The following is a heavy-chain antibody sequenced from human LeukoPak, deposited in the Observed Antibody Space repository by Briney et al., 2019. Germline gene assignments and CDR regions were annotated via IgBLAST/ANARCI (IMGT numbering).Heavy chain of an antibody. J-gene: IGHJ4*02. CDR3: ATAPPYDSSGYYLGYYFDY. CDR2: MNPNSGNT. CDR1: GYTFTTYD. V-gene: IGHV1-8*03. D-gene: IGHD3-22*01. Sequence: GASVKVSFKASGYTFTTYDINWVRQATGQGLEWMGWMNPNSGNTGFAQKFQGRVTITRNTSISTAYMELSSLRSEDTAVYYCATAPPYDSSGYYLGYYFDYWGQGTLVTVSS.